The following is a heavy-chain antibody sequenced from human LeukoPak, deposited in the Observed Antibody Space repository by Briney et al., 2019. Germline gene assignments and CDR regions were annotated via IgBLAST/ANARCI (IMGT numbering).Heavy chain of an antibody. CDR1: GFPFSAYS. D-gene: IGHD6-19*01. J-gene: IGHJ4*02. Sequence: GGSLRLSCAASGFPFSAYSMSWVRQAPGKGLEWVANIKQDGSEKYYVDSVKGRFTISRDNAKNSLYLQMNSLRAEDTAVYYCARVGSSGWFIDYWGQGTLVTVSS. CDR2: IKQDGSEK. V-gene: IGHV3-7*01. CDR3: ARVGSSGWFIDY.